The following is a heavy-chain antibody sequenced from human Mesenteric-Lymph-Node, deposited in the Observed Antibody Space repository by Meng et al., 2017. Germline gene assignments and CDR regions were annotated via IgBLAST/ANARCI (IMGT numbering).Heavy chain of an antibody. Sequence: GESLKISCAASGFTFSSYAMHWVRQAPGKGLEWVAVISYDGSNKYYADSVKGRFTISRDNSKNTLYLQMNSLRAEDTAVYYCARDTYFYHYDSSGYYNFDYWGQGTLVTVSS. CDR1: GFTFSSYA. V-gene: IGHV3-30*04. J-gene: IGHJ4*02. D-gene: IGHD3-22*01. CDR2: ISYDGSNK. CDR3: ARDTYFYHYDSSGYYNFDY.